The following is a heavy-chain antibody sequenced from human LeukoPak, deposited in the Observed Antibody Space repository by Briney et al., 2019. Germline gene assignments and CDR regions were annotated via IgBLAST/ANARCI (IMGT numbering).Heavy chain of an antibody. Sequence: PGGSLRLSCSASGFTFSSYAIHWVRQAPGKGLEYFSAIRSNGGSTYYADSVKGRFTISRDNSKNTLYLQMSSLRIEDSAVYYCVKGGGYCSSTNCPPPYYFDYWGQGTLVTVSS. CDR3: VKGGGYCSSTNCPPPYYFDY. D-gene: IGHD2-2*01. CDR2: IRSNGGST. CDR1: GFTFSSYA. J-gene: IGHJ4*02. V-gene: IGHV3-64D*06.